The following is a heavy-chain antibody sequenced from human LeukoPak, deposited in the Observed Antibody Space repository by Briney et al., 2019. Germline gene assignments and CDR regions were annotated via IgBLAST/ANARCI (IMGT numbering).Heavy chain of an antibody. CDR3: AIELDYDSSGYYYSY. D-gene: IGHD3-22*01. V-gene: IGHV3-53*01. CDR1: GFTFSSNY. J-gene: IGHJ4*02. CDR2: IYSGGST. Sequence: PGGSLRLSCAASGFTFSSNYMSWVRQAPGKGLEWVSVIYSGGSTYYSDSVKGGCTISRDNSKNTLYHQMNSLRAEDTAVYYCAIELDYDSSGYYYSYWGQGTLVTVSS.